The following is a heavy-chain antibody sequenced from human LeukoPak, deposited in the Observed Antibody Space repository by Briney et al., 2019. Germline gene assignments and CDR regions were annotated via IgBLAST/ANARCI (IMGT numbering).Heavy chain of an antibody. CDR2: ISSSSSYI. D-gene: IGHD1-26*01. V-gene: IGHV3-21*01. CDR1: GFTFSSYS. J-gene: IGHJ6*02. CDR3: ARDKRIGRELPGPYGMDV. Sequence: GGSLRLSCAASGFTFSSYSMNWVRQAPGKGLEWVSSISSSSSYIYYADSVKGRFTISRDNAKNSLYLQMNSLRAEDTAVYYCARDKRIGRELPGPYGMDVWGQGTTVTVSS.